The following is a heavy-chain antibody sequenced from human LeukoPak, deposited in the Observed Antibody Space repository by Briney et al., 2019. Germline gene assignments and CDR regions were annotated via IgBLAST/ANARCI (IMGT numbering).Heavy chain of an antibody. CDR3: AKDAGDILTGYPGDAFDI. D-gene: IGHD3-9*01. CDR1: GFAFGSEA. CDR2: ISGSGGST. Sequence: GGSLRLSCAVSGFAFGSEAMSWVRQAPGKGLEWVSAISGSGGSTYYADSVKGRFTISRDNSKNTLYLQMNSLRAEDTAVYYCAKDAGDILTGYPGDAFDIWGQGTMVTVSS. V-gene: IGHV3-23*01. J-gene: IGHJ3*02.